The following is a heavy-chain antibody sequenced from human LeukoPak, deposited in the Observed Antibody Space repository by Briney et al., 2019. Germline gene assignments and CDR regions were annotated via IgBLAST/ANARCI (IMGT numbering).Heavy chain of an antibody. V-gene: IGHV3-48*04. CDR2: ISSSNTIK. Sequence: GGSLRLSCAASGFTFSSYSMNWVRQTPGKGLEWVSYISSSNTIKKYADSVKGRFTISRDNAKNSLYLQMNSLRAEDTAVYYCARDYYYPFHGSQPFDYWGQGTLVTVSS. J-gene: IGHJ4*02. CDR1: GFTFSSYS. CDR3: ARDYYYPFHGSQPFDY. D-gene: IGHD3-10*01.